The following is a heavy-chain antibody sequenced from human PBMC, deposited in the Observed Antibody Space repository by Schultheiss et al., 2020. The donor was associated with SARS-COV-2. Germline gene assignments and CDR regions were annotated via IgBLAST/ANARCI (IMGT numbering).Heavy chain of an antibody. D-gene: IGHD2-2*01. J-gene: IGHJ6*03. Sequence: SQTLSLTCAVYGGSFSGYYWGWIRQPPGKGLEWIGSIYYSGSTYYNPSLKSRVTISVDTSKNQFSLKLSSVTAADTAVYYCARSRMPQRGYYYMDVWGKGTTVTVSS. V-gene: IGHV4-34*01. CDR3: ARSRMPQRGYYYMDV. CDR2: IYYSGST. CDR1: GGSFSGYY.